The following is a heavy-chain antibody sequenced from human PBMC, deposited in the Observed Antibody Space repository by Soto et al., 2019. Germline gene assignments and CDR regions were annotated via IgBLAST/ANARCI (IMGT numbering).Heavy chain of an antibody. CDR3: AREVGYGDFSAALLD. CDR2: IITLFGTS. J-gene: IGHJ4*02. V-gene: IGHV1-69*01. D-gene: IGHD2-21*02. CDR1: GGTFSSHS. Sequence: VQLMQSGAEVKKPGSSVKVSCKASGGTFSSHSINWVRQAPGQGLEWMGGIITLFGTSNYAQNFQGRVTITADQSTSTASMELNSLTSDDNAVYYCAREVGYGDFSAALLDWGQGTLVTVSS.